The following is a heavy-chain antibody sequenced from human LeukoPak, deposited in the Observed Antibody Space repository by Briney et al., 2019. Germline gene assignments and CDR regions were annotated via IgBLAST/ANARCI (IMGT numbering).Heavy chain of an antibody. V-gene: IGHV1-69*02. CDR2: IIPILGIA. Sequence: GASVKVSCKASGGTFSSYTISWVRQAPGQRLEWMGRIIPILGIANYAQKFQGRVTITADKSTSTAYMELSSLRSEDTAVYYCAPHRRGDGSSWYQYWGQGTLVTVSS. J-gene: IGHJ4*02. CDR1: GGTFSSYT. CDR3: APHRRGDGSSWYQY. D-gene: IGHD6-13*01.